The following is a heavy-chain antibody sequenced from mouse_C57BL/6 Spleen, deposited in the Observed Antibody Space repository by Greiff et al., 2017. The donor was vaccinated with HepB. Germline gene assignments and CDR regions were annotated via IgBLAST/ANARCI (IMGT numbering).Heavy chain of an antibody. D-gene: IGHD1-2*01. CDR1: GFTFSNYW. V-gene: IGHV6-3*01. CDR2: IRLKSDNYAT. Sequence: EVKLLESGGGLVQPGGSMKLSCVASGFTFSNYWMNWVRQSPEKGLEWVAQIRLKSDNYATHYAESVKGRFTISRDDSKSSVYQQMNNLRAEDTGIYYCTGPLLRQSGYWGQGTTLTVSS. J-gene: IGHJ2*01. CDR3: TGPLLRQSGY.